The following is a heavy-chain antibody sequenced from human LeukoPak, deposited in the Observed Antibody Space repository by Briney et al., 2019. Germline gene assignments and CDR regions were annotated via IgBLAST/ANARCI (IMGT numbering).Heavy chain of an antibody. D-gene: IGHD4-17*01. Sequence: SETLSLTCTVPGGSISSYYWSWIRQHPGKGLEWIGYIYYSGSTYYNPSLKSRVTISVDTSKNQFSLKLSSVTAADTAVYYCARARDYGDYLNFDYWGQGTLVTVSS. V-gene: IGHV4-59*06. CDR1: GGSISSYY. CDR2: IYYSGST. CDR3: ARARDYGDYLNFDY. J-gene: IGHJ4*02.